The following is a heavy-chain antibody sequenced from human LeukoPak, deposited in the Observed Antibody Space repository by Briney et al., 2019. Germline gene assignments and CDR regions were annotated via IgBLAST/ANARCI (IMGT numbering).Heavy chain of an antibody. CDR3: VRDATRGGDLDH. Sequence: GGSLRLSCAASGFTFSDYWMMWVRQAPGKGLEWVAQIKVDGSEKYYVDSVRGRFTISRDNAKNSLDLRMNTLRVEDTAVYYCVRDATRGGDLDHWGQGTLVTVSS. CDR1: GFTFSDYW. CDR2: IKVDGSEK. V-gene: IGHV3-7*01. D-gene: IGHD2-21*01. J-gene: IGHJ5*02.